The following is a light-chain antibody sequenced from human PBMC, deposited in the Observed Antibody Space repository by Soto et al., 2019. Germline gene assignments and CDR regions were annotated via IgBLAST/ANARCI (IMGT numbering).Light chain of an antibody. CDR3: QQCGSSPWT. Sequence: EIVLTQSPGTLSLYPGERATLSCRASQSVSSYYLAWYQQKPGQAPRLLIYAASSRATGIPDRFSGGGSGTDFTLTISRLEPEDFAVYYCQQCGSSPWTFXQGTKVDIK. CDR2: AAS. J-gene: IGKJ1*01. V-gene: IGKV3-20*01. CDR1: QSVSSYY.